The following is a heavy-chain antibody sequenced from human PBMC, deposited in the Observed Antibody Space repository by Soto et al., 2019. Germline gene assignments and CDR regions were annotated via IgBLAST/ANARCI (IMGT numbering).Heavy chain of an antibody. CDR1: GFTFSDYY. J-gene: IGHJ2*01. Sequence: QVQLVESGGGLVKPGGSLRLSCAASGFTFSDYYMSWIRQDPGKGLEWVSYISSSSSYTNYADSVKGRFTISRDNAKNSLYLQMNSLTAEDTAVYYCARTIAAAGGRRYFDLWGRGTQVIVSS. V-gene: IGHV3-11*05. CDR2: ISSSSSYT. CDR3: ARTIAAAGGRRYFDL. D-gene: IGHD6-13*01.